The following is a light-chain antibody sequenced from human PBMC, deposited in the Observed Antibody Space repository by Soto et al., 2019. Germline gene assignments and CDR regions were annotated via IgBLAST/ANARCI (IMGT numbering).Light chain of an antibody. Sequence: QSALTQPPSASGSPGQSVTISCTGTSSDVGGYNYVSWYQQHPGKAPKLMIYEVSKRPSGVPDRFSGSKSGNTASLTVSGLQAEDEADYYCSSYAASNNFVFGTGTKVTAL. J-gene: IGLJ1*01. CDR1: SSDVGGYNY. CDR3: SSYAASNNFV. V-gene: IGLV2-8*01. CDR2: EVS.